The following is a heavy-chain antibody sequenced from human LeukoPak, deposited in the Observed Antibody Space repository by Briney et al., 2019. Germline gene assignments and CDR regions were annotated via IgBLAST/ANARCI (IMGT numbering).Heavy chain of an antibody. CDR1: GGSFSGYY. J-gene: IGHJ4*02. Sequence: SETLSLTCAVYGGSFSGYYWSWIRQPPGKGLEWIGEINRSGSTNYNPSLKSRVTISVDTSKNQFSLKLSSVTAADTAVYYCASLYCSGGSCYSYWGQGTLVTVSS. CDR3: ASLYCSGGSCYSY. CDR2: INRSGST. D-gene: IGHD2-15*01. V-gene: IGHV4-34*01.